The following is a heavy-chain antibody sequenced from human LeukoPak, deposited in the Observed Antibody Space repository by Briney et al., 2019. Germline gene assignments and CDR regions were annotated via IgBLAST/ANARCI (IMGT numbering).Heavy chain of an antibody. Sequence: SETLSLTCTVFGGSISSYYWSWIRQPPGKGLEWIGYIYYSGSTNYNPSLKSRVTISVDTSKNQFSLKLSSVTAADTAVYYCARSYSSSWYRPGPYDYWGQGTLVTVSS. CDR3: ARSYSSSWYRPGPYDY. CDR2: IYYSGST. J-gene: IGHJ4*02. D-gene: IGHD6-13*01. V-gene: IGHV4-59*12. CDR1: GGSISSYY.